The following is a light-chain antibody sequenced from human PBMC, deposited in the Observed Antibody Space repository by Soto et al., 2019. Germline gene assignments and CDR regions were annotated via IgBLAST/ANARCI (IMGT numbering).Light chain of an antibody. J-gene: IGLJ2*01. CDR2: DDN. CDR1: SGSIASNY. V-gene: IGLV6-57*04. Sequence: NFMLTQPHSVSESPGKTVTISCTRSSGSIASNYVQWYQQRPGSAPTTVIYDDNQRPSRVPDRFSGSIDSSSNSASLTISGLKTEDEADYYCQSYDSSNYVIFGGGTKLTVL. CDR3: QSYDSSNYVI.